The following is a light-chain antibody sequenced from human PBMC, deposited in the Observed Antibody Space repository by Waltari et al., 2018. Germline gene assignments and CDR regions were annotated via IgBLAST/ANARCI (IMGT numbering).Light chain of an antibody. CDR3: CSYAGSSTLV. CDR1: SRYVGSYNL. J-gene: IGLJ1*01. Sequence: QSALTQPASVSGSPGQSITISCTGTSRYVGSYNLVSWYQQHPGKAPIIMIYEVSKRPSGVSKRFSGSKSGNTASLTISGLQAEDEADYYCCSYAGSSTLVFGTGTKVTVL. CDR2: EVS. V-gene: IGLV2-23*02.